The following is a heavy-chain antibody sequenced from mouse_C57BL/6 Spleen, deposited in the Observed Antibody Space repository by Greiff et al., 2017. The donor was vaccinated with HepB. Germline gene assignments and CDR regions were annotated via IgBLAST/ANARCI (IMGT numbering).Heavy chain of an antibody. Sequence: QVQLQQSGAELARPGASVKLSCKASGYTFTSYGISWVKQRTGQGLEWIGEIYPRSGNTYYNEKFKGKATLTADKSSSTAYMELRSLTSEDSAVYFCAIYDYDVAFWGQGTLVTVSA. CDR1: GYTFTSYG. J-gene: IGHJ3*01. CDR2: IYPRSGNT. V-gene: IGHV1-81*01. D-gene: IGHD2-4*01. CDR3: AIYDYDVAF.